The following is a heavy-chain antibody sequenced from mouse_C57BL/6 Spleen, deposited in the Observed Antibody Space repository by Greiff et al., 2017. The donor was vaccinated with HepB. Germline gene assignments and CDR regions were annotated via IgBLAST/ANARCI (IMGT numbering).Heavy chain of an antibody. Sequence: EVKLQESGGGLVKPGGSLKLSCAASGFTFSDYGMHWVRQAPEKGLEWVAYISSGSSTIYYADTVKGRFTISRDNAKNTLFLQMTSLRSEDTAMYYCARYYGRGWYFDVWGTGTTVTVSS. V-gene: IGHV5-17*01. CDR3: ARYYGRGWYFDV. D-gene: IGHD1-1*01. CDR2: ISSGSSTI. CDR1: GFTFSDYG. J-gene: IGHJ1*03.